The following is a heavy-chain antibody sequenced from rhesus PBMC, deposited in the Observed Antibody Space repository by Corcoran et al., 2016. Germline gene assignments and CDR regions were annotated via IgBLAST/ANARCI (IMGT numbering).Heavy chain of an antibody. CDR1: GGSISGGYD. CDR2: IYGSRGST. Sequence: QVQLQESGPGLVKPSETLSLTCAVSGGSISGGYDWRWIRQPPGKGLEWIGYIYGSRGSTNYNPSLKNRVTISKDTSKNQFSLKLSSVTAADTAVYYCARGYSGGWSPDYWGQGVLVTVSS. J-gene: IGHJ4*01. D-gene: IGHD6-37*01. V-gene: IGHV4-76*01. CDR3: ARGYSGGWSPDY.